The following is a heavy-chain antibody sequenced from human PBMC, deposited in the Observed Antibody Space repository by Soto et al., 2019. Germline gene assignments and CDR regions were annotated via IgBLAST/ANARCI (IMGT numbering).Heavy chain of an antibody. D-gene: IGHD2-2*01. CDR3: ARWAEDIVVVPAAMRRGYYYMDV. CDR1: GYTFTSYG. CDR2: ISAYNGNT. V-gene: IGHV1-18*01. Sequence: ASVKVSCKASGYTFTSYGISWVRQAPGQGLEWMGWISAYNGNTNYAQKLQGRVTMTTDTSTSTAYMELRSLRSDDTAVYYCARWAEDIVVVPAAMRRGYYYMDVWGKGTTVTVSS. J-gene: IGHJ6*03.